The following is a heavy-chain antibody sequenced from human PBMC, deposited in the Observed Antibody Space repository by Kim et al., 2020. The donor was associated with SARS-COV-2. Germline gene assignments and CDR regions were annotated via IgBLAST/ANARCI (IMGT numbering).Heavy chain of an antibody. CDR3: ARQGGHCSGGTCYSGY. V-gene: IGHV4-39*01. CDR1: GGSITSDTYY. D-gene: IGHD2-15*01. CDR2: VYYTGSS. J-gene: IGHJ2*01. Sequence: SETLSLTCAVSGGSITSDTYYWSWIRQPPGKGLEWIGSVYYTGSSYYNPSLKSRVTISVDTSKKQFSLKLSSVTAADTAAYYCARQGGHCSGGTCYSGY.